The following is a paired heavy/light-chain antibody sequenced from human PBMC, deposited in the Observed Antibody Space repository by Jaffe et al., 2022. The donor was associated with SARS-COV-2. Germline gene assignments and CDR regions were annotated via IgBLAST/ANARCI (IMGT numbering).Light chain of an antibody. V-gene: IGKV1-39*01. CDR2: AAS. CDR3: QQSYSTSLS. J-gene: IGKJ4*01. Sequence: DIQMTQSPSSLSASVGDRVTITCRASHYINIYLIWFQQKPGEAPKVLIHAASNLQSGVPSRFSGSGSGTDFTLTISSLQPEDFATYYCQQSYSTSLSFGGGTKVEIK. CDR1: HYINIY.
Heavy chain of an antibody. Sequence: QVQLVQSASELKKPGASVKISCKASGYTFTSYAMNWVRQAPGQGLEWMGWINTNTGNPSYAQGFTGRFVFSLDTSVSTAYLQISGLKAEDTAVYYCARGGAISVAGTDSWGQGTQVTVSS. CDR1: GYTFTSYA. D-gene: IGHD6-13*01. CDR2: INTNTGNP. CDR3: ARGGAISVAGTDS. J-gene: IGHJ5*01. V-gene: IGHV7-4-1*02.